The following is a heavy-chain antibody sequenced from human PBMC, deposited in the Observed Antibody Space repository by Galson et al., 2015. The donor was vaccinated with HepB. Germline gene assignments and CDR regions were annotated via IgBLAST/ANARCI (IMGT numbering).Heavy chain of an antibody. Sequence: SLRLSCAASGFTFSNYAMHWVRQAPGKGLEYVSVISSNGGSTYYANSVKGRFTISRDNSKNTLYLQMGSLRAEDMAVFYCARGAPVGHFYYYGMDVWGQGTTVTVSS. CDR2: ISSNGGST. J-gene: IGHJ6*02. CDR1: GFTFSNYA. V-gene: IGHV3-64*01. D-gene: IGHD1-26*01. CDR3: ARGAPVGHFYYYGMDV.